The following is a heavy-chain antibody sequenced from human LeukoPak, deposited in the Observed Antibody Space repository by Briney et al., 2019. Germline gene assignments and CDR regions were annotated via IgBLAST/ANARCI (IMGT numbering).Heavy chain of an antibody. V-gene: IGHV3-43*02. J-gene: IGHJ4*02. CDR3: AKAATATTKDH. D-gene: IGHD1-7*01. Sequence: PGGSLRLSCVASGFTFDDYTMHWVRQAPGKGLEWVSLINDFGDSAYYADSVKGRFTVSRDSSKNSLYLQMNSLRTEDTALYYCAKAATATTKDHWGQGTLVTVSP. CDR1: GFTFDDYT. CDR2: INDFGDSA.